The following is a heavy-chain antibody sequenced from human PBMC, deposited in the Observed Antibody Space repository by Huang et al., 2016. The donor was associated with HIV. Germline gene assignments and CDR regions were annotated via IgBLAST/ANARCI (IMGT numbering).Heavy chain of an antibody. CDR3: ATDYYANFDY. V-gene: IGHV1-18*04. CDR1: GYSFTSYG. D-gene: IGHD2-2*01. J-gene: IGHJ4*02. Sequence: QVQLMQSGAEVKKPGASVKVSCKASGYSFTSYGLSWVRQAPGHGLEWMGWISPYNTKTNYAQKFQGRVTMPTDTSTSTAYMELRSLRSGDTAVYYCATDYYANFDYWGQGTLVTISS. CDR2: ISPYNTKT.